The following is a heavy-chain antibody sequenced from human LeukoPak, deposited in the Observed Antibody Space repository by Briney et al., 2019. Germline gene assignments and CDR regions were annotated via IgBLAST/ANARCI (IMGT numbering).Heavy chain of an antibody. CDR2: ISAYNGNT. Sequence: ASVKVSCKASGYTFTSYGISWVRQAPGQGLEWMGWISAYNGNTNYAQKLQGRVTMTTDTSTSTAYMELRSLRSDDTAVYYCARVRDLVGRWFAREDYWGQGTLVTVSS. D-gene: IGHD4-23*01. CDR3: ARVRDLVGRWFAREDY. J-gene: IGHJ4*02. V-gene: IGHV1-18*01. CDR1: GYTFTSYG.